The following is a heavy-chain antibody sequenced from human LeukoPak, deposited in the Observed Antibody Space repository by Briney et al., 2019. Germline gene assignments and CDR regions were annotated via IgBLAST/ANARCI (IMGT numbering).Heavy chain of an antibody. D-gene: IGHD2-15*01. CDR3: ARVIVARRSYYCYYMDV. Sequence: SQTLSLTCAISGDSVSSNSAAWNWIRQSPSRGLEWLGRTYYRSKWYNDYAVSVKSRITINPDTSKNQFSLQLNSVTPEDTAVYYCARVIVARRSYYCYYMDVWGKGTTVTVSS. J-gene: IGHJ6*03. CDR1: GDSVSSNSAA. V-gene: IGHV6-1*01. CDR2: TYYRSKWYN.